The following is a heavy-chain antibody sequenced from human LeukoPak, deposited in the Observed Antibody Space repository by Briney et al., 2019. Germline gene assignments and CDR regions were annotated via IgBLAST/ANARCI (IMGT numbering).Heavy chain of an antibody. CDR1: GFTFDDYA. CDR3: AKERSSSGWYYYFDY. D-gene: IGHD6-13*01. V-gene: IGHV3-9*01. Sequence: GRSLRLSCAASGFTFDDYAMHWVRQAPGKGLEWVSGISWNSGSIGYADSVKGRFTISRDNAKNSLYLQMNSLRAEDTALYYCAKERSSSGWYYYFDYWGQGTLVTVSS. CDR2: ISWNSGSI. J-gene: IGHJ4*02.